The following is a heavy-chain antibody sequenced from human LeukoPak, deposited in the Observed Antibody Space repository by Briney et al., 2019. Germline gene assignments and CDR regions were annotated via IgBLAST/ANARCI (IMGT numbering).Heavy chain of an antibody. Sequence: GGSLRLPCAASGFTFMSYAMHWGRQAPGKGLEGVGFIPYHGTNPYYADSVKGRFSVSRDNSQDTLYLQMNSLRAEDTAVYFCVKDTHSEILTGPSLWGQGALVTVSS. V-gene: IGHV3-30*02. J-gene: IGHJ4*02. CDR2: IPYHGTNP. D-gene: IGHD3-9*01. CDR3: VKDTHSEILTGPSL. CDR1: GFTFMSYA.